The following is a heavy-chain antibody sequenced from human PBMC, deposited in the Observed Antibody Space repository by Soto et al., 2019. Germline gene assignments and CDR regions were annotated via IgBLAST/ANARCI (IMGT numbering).Heavy chain of an antibody. V-gene: IGHV1-8*01. Sequence: ASVKVSCKASGYTFITNDINWVRQASGQGLEGMGWMKPSTGDSGSDPDFQGRSTMTKDTATSTAYMELSSLKFEDTSVYYCARGRPADGFDLWGQGSLVTVSS. J-gene: IGHJ5*02. CDR1: GYTFITND. CDR2: MKPSTGDS. CDR3: ARGRPADGFDL. D-gene: IGHD6-13*01.